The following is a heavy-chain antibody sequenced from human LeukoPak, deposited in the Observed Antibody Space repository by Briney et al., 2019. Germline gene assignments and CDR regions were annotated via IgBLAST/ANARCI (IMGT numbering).Heavy chain of an antibody. Sequence: ASVKVSCKASGYTFTGYYMHWARQAPGQGLEWMGWINPNSGGTNYAQKFQGRVTMTRDTSISTAYMELSRLRSDDTAVYYCARERLHDFWSGYYYRAYYFDYWGQGTLVTVSS. V-gene: IGHV1-2*02. D-gene: IGHD3-3*01. CDR2: INPNSGGT. CDR3: ARERLHDFWSGYYYRAYYFDY. J-gene: IGHJ4*02. CDR1: GYTFTGYY.